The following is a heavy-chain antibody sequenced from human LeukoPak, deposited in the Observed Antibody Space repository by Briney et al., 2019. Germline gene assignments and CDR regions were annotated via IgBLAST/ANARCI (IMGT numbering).Heavy chain of an antibody. CDR2: IHTSGSN. Sequence: SETLSLTCAVSGVSISPYYWAWIRQPPGKGLEWIGYIHTSGSNNQYPSLKSRVTISVDKSKNHFSLRLTSVTAADTAVYYCARGRTYYYDTSGYYPSIYYGMDVWGQ. J-gene: IGHJ6*02. D-gene: IGHD3-22*01. V-gene: IGHV4-4*09. CDR1: GVSISPYY. CDR3: ARGRTYYYDTSGYYPSIYYGMDV.